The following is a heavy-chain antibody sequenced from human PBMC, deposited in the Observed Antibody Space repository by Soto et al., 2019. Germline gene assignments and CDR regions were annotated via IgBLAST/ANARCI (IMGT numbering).Heavy chain of an antibody. D-gene: IGHD4-4*01. CDR2: IYHSGST. CDR3: ARGMTTVTTIDY. V-gene: IGHV4-30-2*01. Sequence: NPSETLSLTCAVSGGSISSGGYSWSWIRQPPGKGLEWIGYIYHSGSTYYNPSLKSRVTISVDRSKNQFSLKLSSVTAADTAVYNCARGMTTVTTIDYWGQGTLVTVSS. CDR1: GGSISSGGYS. J-gene: IGHJ4*02.